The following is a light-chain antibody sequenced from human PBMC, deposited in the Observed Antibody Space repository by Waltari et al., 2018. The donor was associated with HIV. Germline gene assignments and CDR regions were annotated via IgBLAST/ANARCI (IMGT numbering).Light chain of an antibody. Sequence: HSALTQPASVSGSPGPSITISCTGTSSNVGTYNLVSWYQPHPGKAPKLLIYEVKRRPSGLSDRFSGSKSGNTASLTVSGLQAEDEAIYYCCSYAGSDTLVFGGGTSLTIL. CDR1: SSNVGTYNL. J-gene: IGLJ3*02. V-gene: IGLV2-23*02. CDR3: CSYAGSDTLV. CDR2: EVK.